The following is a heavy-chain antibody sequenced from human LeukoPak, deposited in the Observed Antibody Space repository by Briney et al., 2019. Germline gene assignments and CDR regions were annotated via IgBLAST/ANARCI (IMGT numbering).Heavy chain of an antibody. CDR1: GFTFSSYN. J-gene: IGHJ4*02. Sequence: GGSLRLSCAASGFTFSSYNMNWVRQAPGKGLEWVSHISSSSSTTYYADSVKGRFTISRDNAKNSLHLQMNSLRAEDTAVYYCARAGTPYCGSDCYFFSHWGQGTLVTVSS. D-gene: IGHD2-21*02. CDR2: ISSSSSTT. V-gene: IGHV3-48*01. CDR3: ARAGTPYCGSDCYFFSH.